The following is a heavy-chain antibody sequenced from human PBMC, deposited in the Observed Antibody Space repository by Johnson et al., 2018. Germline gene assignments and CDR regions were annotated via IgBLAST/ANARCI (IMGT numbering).Heavy chain of an antibody. CDR1: GFTFADYA. J-gene: IGHJ4*02. Sequence: VQLVESGGGLVQPGRSLRLSCAASGFTFADYAMHWVRQAPGTGLEWVSGIHWNSGSVGSAVSGKGRFIISRANAKNSQYLQMNRLRPEDTALYYCARSSGWYGGILQDYWGQGTLVTVAS. D-gene: IGHD6-19*01. CDR2: IHWNSGSV. CDR3: ARSSGWYGGILQDY. V-gene: IGHV3-9*01.